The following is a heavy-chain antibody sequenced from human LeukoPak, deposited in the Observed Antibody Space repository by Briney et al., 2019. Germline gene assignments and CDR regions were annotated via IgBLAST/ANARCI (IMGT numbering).Heavy chain of an antibody. V-gene: IGHV4-59*01. CDR3: ARDSSGWDRYYYYGMDV. D-gene: IGHD6-19*01. CDR1: GGSISSYY. Sequence: SETLSLTCTVSGGSISSYYWSWIRQPPGKGLEGIGYIYYSGSTNYNPSLKSRVTISVDTSKNQFSLKLSSVAAADTAVYYCARDSSGWDRYYYYGMDVWGQGTTVTVSS. J-gene: IGHJ6*02. CDR2: IYYSGST.